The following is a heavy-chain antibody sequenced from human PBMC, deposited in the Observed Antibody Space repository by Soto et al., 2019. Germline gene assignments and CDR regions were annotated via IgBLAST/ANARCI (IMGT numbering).Heavy chain of an antibody. D-gene: IGHD1-1*01. CDR3: ARGRYGDY. Sequence: QVHLVQYGAEVKKPGASVKVSCQGSGYAFTTYGITWVRQAPGQGLEWMGWISAHNGNTNYAQKLQGRVTVSRDTSTSTAYMELRSMRYIDTTGYYCARGRYGDYWGQGALVTVSS. V-gene: IGHV1-18*01. J-gene: IGHJ4*02. CDR1: GYAFTTYG. CDR2: ISAHNGNT.